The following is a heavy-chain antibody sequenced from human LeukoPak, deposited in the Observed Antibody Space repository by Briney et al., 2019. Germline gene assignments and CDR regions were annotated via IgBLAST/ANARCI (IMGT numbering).Heavy chain of an antibody. Sequence: SETLSLTCTVSGGFISSYYWSWIRPPPGKGLEWIGYIYYSGSTNYNPSLKSRVTISVDTSKNQFSLKLSSVTAADTAVYYCAREGQQLVSDYWGQGTLVTVSS. D-gene: IGHD6-13*01. V-gene: IGHV4-59*12. J-gene: IGHJ4*02. CDR2: IYYSGST. CDR3: AREGQQLVSDY. CDR1: GGFISSYY.